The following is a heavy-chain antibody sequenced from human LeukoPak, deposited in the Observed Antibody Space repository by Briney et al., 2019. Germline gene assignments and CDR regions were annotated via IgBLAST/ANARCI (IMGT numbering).Heavy chain of an antibody. D-gene: IGHD3-3*01. Sequence: ASVKVSCKASGYTFNSYDINWVRQATGQGLEWMGWMNPKSGNTGYAQKFQGRVTMTRNTSISTAYMELSSLRSEDTAVYYCARVPAAYFDFWSGYDYWGQGTRVTVSS. V-gene: IGHV1-8*02. CDR2: MNPKSGNT. CDR1: GYTFNSYD. CDR3: ARVPAAYFDFWSGYDY. J-gene: IGHJ4*02.